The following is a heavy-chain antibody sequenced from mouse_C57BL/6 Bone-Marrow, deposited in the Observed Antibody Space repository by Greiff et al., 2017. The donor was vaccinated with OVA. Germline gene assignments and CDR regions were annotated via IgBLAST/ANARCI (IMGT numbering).Heavy chain of an antibody. CDR1: GYTFTDYN. CDR3: ARTYYYAMDY. Sequence: EVKLVESGPELVKPGASVKIPCKASGYTFTDYNMDWVKQSRGKSLEWIGDINPNNGGTIYNQKFKGKATLTVDKSSSTAYMELRSLTSEDTAVYYCARTYYYAMDYWGQGTSVTVSS. CDR2: INPNNGGT. V-gene: IGHV1-18*01. J-gene: IGHJ4*01.